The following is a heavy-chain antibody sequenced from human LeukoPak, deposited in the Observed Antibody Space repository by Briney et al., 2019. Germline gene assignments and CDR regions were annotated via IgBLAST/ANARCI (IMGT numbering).Heavy chain of an antibody. CDR3: ARVDYDGDYSF. CDR1: GFTVSSSY. D-gene: IGHD4-17*01. J-gene: IGHJ4*02. V-gene: IGHV3-66*01. Sequence: PGGSLRLSCAASGFTVSSSYMSWVRQTPGKGLEWVSIIYNSGSTYYADSVKGRFTISRDNSKNTVYLQMNRLRAEDTAVYYCARVDYDGDYSFWGQGTLVTASS. CDR2: IYNSGST.